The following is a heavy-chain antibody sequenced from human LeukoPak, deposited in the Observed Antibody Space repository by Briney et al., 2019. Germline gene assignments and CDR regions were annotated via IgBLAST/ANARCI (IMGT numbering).Heavy chain of an antibody. J-gene: IGHJ4*02. Sequence: PSETLSLTCTVSGYSISSGYYWGWIRQPPGKGLEWIGSIYHSGSTYYNPSLKSRVTISVDTSKNQFSLKLSSVTAADTAVYYCARVSSTMVRGTIDYWGQGTLVTVSP. CDR2: IYHSGST. D-gene: IGHD3-10*01. CDR3: ARVSSTMVRGTIDY. CDR1: GYSISSGYY. V-gene: IGHV4-38-2*02.